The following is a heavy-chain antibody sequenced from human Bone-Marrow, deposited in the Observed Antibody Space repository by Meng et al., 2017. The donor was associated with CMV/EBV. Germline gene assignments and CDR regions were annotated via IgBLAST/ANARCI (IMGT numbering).Heavy chain of an antibody. CDR3: ARGGWDSGSYQVGTPGFDP. CDR1: GGTFSRYA. D-gene: IGHD1-26*01. CDR2: IIPIFGTA. J-gene: IGHJ5*02. V-gene: IGHV1-69*05. Sequence: SVKVSCKASGGTFSRYAICWVRQAPGQGLEWMGGIIPIFGTANYAQKFQGRVTITTDESTSTAYMELSSLRSEDTAVYYCARGGWDSGSYQVGTPGFDPWGQGTLVTVSS.